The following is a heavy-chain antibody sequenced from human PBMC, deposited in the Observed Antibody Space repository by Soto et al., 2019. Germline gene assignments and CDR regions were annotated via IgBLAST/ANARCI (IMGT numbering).Heavy chain of an antibody. Sequence: QVQLVESGGGVVQPGRSLRLSCAASGFTFSSYGMHWVRQAPGKGLEWVAVISYDGSSKYYADSVKGRFTISRDNSKNTLYLEMNSLRADDTAGYYCTGEVASGYWGQGTLVTVSS. J-gene: IGHJ4*02. CDR3: TGEVASGY. V-gene: IGHV3-30*03. D-gene: IGHD2-8*02. CDR1: GFTFSSYG. CDR2: ISYDGSSK.